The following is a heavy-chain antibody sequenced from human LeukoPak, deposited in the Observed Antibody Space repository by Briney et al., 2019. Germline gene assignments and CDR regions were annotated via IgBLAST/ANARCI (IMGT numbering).Heavy chain of an antibody. CDR3: ARDLAQLLGYYNYYMDV. J-gene: IGHJ6*03. CDR1: GFTFSSYA. Sequence: GGSLRLSCAASGFTFSSYAMSWVRQAPGKGLEWVSAISGSGGSTYYADSVKGRFTISRDNSKNTLYLQMNSLRAEDTAVYYCARDLAQLLGYYNYYMDVWGKGTTVTVAS. D-gene: IGHD2-2*01. CDR2: ISGSGGST. V-gene: IGHV3-23*01.